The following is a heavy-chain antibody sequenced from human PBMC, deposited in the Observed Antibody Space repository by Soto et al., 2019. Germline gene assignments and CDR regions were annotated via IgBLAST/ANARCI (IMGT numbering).Heavy chain of an antibody. CDR3: ARQKGPDTYGQTRIRDYSYAMDV. CDR1: GASISSGAYF. CDR2: TYYSMST. Sequence: QVQLQRSGPRLVNPSQTLSLTCSVSGASISSGAYFWTWIRHHPGKGLEWIGYTYYSMSTSYTYQNPSPQSRDSKLIDTLKNLFAPRLASVTAADTATYYCARQKGPDTYGQTRIRDYSYAMDVWGQGTTVIVSS. V-gene: IGHV4-31*03. D-gene: IGHD5-18*01. J-gene: IGHJ6*02.